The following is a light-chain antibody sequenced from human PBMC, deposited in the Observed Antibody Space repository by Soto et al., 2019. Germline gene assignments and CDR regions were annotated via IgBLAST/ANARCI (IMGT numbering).Light chain of an antibody. J-gene: IGLJ1*01. Sequence: QSVLTQPRSVSGSPGQSVTISCTGTSSDVGVYNYVSWYQQYPGKAPKIMIYDVSKRPSGVPDRFSGSKSDNTASLTISGLQAEDEADYYCATWDDNVYVFGTGTKVTVL. CDR3: ATWDDNVYV. V-gene: IGLV2-11*01. CDR1: SSDVGVYNY. CDR2: DVS.